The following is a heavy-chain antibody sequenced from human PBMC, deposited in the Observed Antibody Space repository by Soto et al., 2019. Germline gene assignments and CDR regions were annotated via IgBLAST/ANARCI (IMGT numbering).Heavy chain of an antibody. CDR3: ARGPSGDKVEY. CDR1: GDSIRSVDSF. J-gene: IGHJ4*02. CDR2: IYSGGTT. D-gene: IGHD7-27*01. V-gene: IGHV4-30-4*01. Sequence: SETLSLTCTVSGDSIRSVDSFWSWIRQSPGRGLEWIGHIYSGGTTYTNPSLRSRLSISVDTSRTQFYLDLTSVTAAETAVYYCARGPSGDKVEYRGQGALVTVSS.